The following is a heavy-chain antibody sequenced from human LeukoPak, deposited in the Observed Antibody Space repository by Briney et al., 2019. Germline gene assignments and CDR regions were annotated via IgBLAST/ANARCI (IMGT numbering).Heavy chain of an antibody. CDR2: IKQDGSEK. D-gene: IGHD4-23*01. CDR1: GFTFSSYW. J-gene: IGHJ4*02. V-gene: IGHV3-7*01. CDR3: ARGPPIPDYGGNSLDY. Sequence: GGSLRLSCAASGFTFSSYWMSWVRQAPGKGLEWVADIKQDGSEKYYVDSVKGRFTISRDNAKNSLYLQMNSLRAEDTAVYYCARGPPIPDYGGNSLDYWGQGTLVTVSS.